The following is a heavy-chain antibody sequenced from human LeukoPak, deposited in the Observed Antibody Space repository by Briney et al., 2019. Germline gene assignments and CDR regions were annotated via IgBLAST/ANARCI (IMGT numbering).Heavy chain of an antibody. CDR1: EFTFSSYW. CDR3: ARASIAGTKFDP. D-gene: IGHD6-13*01. V-gene: IGHV3-74*01. CDR2: FSSDGTIT. Sequence: GGSLRLSCAASEFTFSSYWMHWVRQAPGKGLVWVSRFSSDGTITNYADSVKGRFTISRDNAKNTLYLQMNSLKAEDTAVYYCARASIAGTKFDPWGQGTLVTVSS. J-gene: IGHJ5*02.